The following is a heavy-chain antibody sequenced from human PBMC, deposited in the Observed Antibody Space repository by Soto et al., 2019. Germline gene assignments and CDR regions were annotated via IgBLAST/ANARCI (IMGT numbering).Heavy chain of an antibody. D-gene: IGHD2-21*02. CDR2: IYFSGNT. V-gene: IGHV4-31*03. CDR3: ASGDAWGVLLAS. Sequence: QVQLQEAGPGLVKPSHTLSLTCNVSGASINSGGYYWSWVRQLPGKGLEWIGYIYFSGNTYYIQSLEIRVTISLDTSQKQFALRLTSVSDADTAVYYCASGDAWGVLLASWGKGTLVTVSS. CDR1: GASINSGGYY. J-gene: IGHJ4*02.